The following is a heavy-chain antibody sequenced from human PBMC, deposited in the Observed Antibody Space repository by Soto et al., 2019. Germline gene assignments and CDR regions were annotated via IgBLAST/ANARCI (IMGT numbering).Heavy chain of an antibody. CDR3: ARELGATRTFDY. Sequence: SETLSLTCTVSGGSISSYYWSWIRQPPGKGLEWIGYIYYSGSTNYNPSLKSRVTISVDTSKHQFSLKLSSVTAADTAVYYCARELGATRTFDYWGQGTLVTVSS. CDR2: IYYSGST. D-gene: IGHD3-16*01. CDR1: GGSISSYY. V-gene: IGHV4-59*01. J-gene: IGHJ4*02.